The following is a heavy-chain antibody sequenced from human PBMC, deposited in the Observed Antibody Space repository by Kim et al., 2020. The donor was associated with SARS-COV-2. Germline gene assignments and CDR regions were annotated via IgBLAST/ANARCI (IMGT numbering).Heavy chain of an antibody. Sequence: QKFQGRVTITADESTSTAYMELSSLRSEDTAVYYCARAGEQQLVLGWFDPWGQGTLVTVSS. CDR3: ARAGEQQLVLGWFDP. V-gene: IGHV1-69*01. J-gene: IGHJ5*02. D-gene: IGHD6-13*01.